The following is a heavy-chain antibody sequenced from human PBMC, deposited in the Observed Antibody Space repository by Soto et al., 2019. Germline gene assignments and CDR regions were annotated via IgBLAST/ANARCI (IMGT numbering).Heavy chain of an antibody. J-gene: IGHJ4*02. V-gene: IGHV3-11*05. D-gene: IGHD6-13*01. Sequence: QVQLVESGGGLVKPGGSLRLSCAVSGFTFRDYYMTWIRQAPGKGLEWVSYISSSTSHTNYADSVKGRFTISRDNAKNSLLLQRNSLRAEDTAVYYCARGRGAAADYFDFWGQGTLVTVSS. CDR2: ISSSTSHT. CDR1: GFTFRDYY. CDR3: ARGRGAAADYFDF.